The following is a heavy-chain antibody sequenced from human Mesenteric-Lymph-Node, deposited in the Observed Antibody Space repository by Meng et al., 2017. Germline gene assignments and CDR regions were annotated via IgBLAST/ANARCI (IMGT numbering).Heavy chain of an antibody. CDR2: INGVGSST. V-gene: IGHV3-74*01. D-gene: IGHD2-8*01. Sequence: GESLKISCAASGFSLSNYWMHWVRQAPGKGLVWVSRINGVGSSTSYADSVRGRFTISRDNAKNSLYLQMSNLRAEDSAIYYCARVPALLYFADSYYFDSWGRGALVTVSS. J-gene: IGHJ4*02. CDR3: ARVPALLYFADSYYFDS. CDR1: GFSLSNYW.